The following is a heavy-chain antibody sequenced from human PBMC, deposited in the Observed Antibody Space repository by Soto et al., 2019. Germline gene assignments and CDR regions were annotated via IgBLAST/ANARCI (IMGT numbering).Heavy chain of an antibody. D-gene: IGHD6-19*01. CDR3: ARHPTQWLPHGGSWFAP. V-gene: IGHV5-51*01. Sequence: PGESLKISCKGSGYSFTSYWIGWVRQMPGKGLEWMGIIYPGDSDTRYSPSFQGQVTISADKSISTAYLQWSSLKASDTAMYYCARHPTQWLPHGGSWFAPWGQGTLVTVSS. CDR1: GYSFTSYW. CDR2: IYPGDSDT. J-gene: IGHJ5*02.